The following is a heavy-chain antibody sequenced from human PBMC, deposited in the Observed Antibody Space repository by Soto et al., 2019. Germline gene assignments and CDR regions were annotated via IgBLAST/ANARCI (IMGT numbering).Heavy chain of an antibody. D-gene: IGHD2-8*01. Sequence: GGSLRLSCATSGFTFSTYAMHWVRQAPGKGLEYVSAISSNGRSTYYANSVKGRFTISRDNSKNTLYLQMDSLRAEDMAVYYWARDCFNMGVCVPPSDYGAQGTLVPVS. CDR1: GFTFSTYA. CDR3: ARDCFNMGVCVPPSDY. V-gene: IGHV3-64*01. CDR2: ISSNGRST. J-gene: IGHJ4*02.